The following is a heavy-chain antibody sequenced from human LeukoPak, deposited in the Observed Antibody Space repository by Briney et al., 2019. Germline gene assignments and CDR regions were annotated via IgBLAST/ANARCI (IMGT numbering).Heavy chain of an antibody. J-gene: IGHJ4*02. CDR3: ASGDYYDSSGYDY. CDR2: IIPIFGTA. CDR1: GGTFTNYA. V-gene: IGHV1-69*13. Sequence: SVKVSCKASGGTFTNYAIGWVRQAPGQGLEWMGGIIPIFGTANYAQKFQGRVTITADESTSTAYMELSSLRSEDTAVYYCASGDYYDSSGYDYWGQGTLVTVSS. D-gene: IGHD3-22*01.